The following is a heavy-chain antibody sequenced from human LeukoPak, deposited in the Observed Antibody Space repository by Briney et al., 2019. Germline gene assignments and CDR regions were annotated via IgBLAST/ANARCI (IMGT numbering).Heavy chain of an antibody. CDR3: ARHGADGSGYYHDWYFDL. CDR1: GGSISSSSYY. J-gene: IGHJ2*01. V-gene: IGHV4-39*01. D-gene: IGHD3-22*01. Sequence: KPSETLSLTCTASGGSISSSSYYWGWIRQPPGKGLEWIGSIYYSGSTYYNPSLKSRVTISVDTSKNQFSLKLSSVTAADTAVYYCARHGADGSGYYHDWYFDLWGRGTLVTVSS. CDR2: IYYSGST.